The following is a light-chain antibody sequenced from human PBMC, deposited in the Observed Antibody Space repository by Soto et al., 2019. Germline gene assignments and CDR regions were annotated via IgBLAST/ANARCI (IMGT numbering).Light chain of an antibody. CDR3: QQRYTLIT. CDR1: QNIDNF. J-gene: IGKJ3*01. CDR2: DAS. Sequence: EIVLRQSPATLSMSPGERATLSCRASQNIDNFLVWHQQKPGQAPRLLIYDASKRATGIPARFSGSGSGTDFTLTISSLEPEDFAVYYCQQRYTLITFGPGTKVDIK. V-gene: IGKV3-11*01.